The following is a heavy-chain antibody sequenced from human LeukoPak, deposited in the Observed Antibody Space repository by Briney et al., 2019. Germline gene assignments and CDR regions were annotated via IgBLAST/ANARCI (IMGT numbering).Heavy chain of an antibody. CDR2: IIPILGIA. J-gene: IGHJ6*03. Sequence: ASVKVSCKASGGTFSSYAISWVRQAPGQGLEWMGRIIPILGIANYAQKFQGRVTITADKSTSTAYMELSSLRSEDTAVYYCARAYSGYDTADYYYYYMDVWGKGTTVTVSS. CDR1: GGTFSSYA. D-gene: IGHD5-12*01. CDR3: ARAYSGYDTADYYYYYMDV. V-gene: IGHV1-69*04.